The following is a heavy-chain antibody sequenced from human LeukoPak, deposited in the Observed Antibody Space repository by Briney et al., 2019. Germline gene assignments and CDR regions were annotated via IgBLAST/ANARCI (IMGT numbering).Heavy chain of an antibody. Sequence: GGSLRLSCAASGFTFNTFAMSWVRQAPGKGLEWVSGINWNGGSTGYADSVKGRFTISRDNAKNSLYLQMNSLRAEDTALYYCARIDTYYYDSSGYYSAFDIWGQGTIVTVSS. CDR1: GFTFNTFA. D-gene: IGHD3-22*01. J-gene: IGHJ3*02. V-gene: IGHV3-20*04. CDR2: INWNGGST. CDR3: ARIDTYYYDSSGYYSAFDI.